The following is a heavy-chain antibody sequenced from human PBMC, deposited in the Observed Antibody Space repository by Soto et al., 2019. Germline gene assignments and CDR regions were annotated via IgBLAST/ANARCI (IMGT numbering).Heavy chain of an antibody. V-gene: IGHV3-15*07. Sequence: GGSLRLSCAASGFSFNNAWMNWVRQAPGKGLEWVGRIKSKTDGGTIDYAAPVKGRFTISRDDSKDTLYLHMNSLNTEDTAVYYCTGFGVVIMSFHYWGRGTLVTVSS. CDR3: TGFGVVIMSFHY. CDR1: GFSFNNAW. J-gene: IGHJ4*02. CDR2: IKSKTDGGTI. D-gene: IGHD3-3*01.